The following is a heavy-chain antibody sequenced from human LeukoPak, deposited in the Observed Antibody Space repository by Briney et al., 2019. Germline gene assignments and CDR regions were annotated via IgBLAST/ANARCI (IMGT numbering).Heavy chain of an antibody. CDR3: ARDTLRYGDYQLFDY. D-gene: IGHD4-17*01. Sequence: GASVKVSCKASGYTFTSYYMHWVRQAPGQGLEWMGIINPSGGSTSYAQKFQGRVTMTRDTSASTAYMELSSLRSEDTAVYYCARDTLRYGDYQLFDYWGQGTLVTVSS. V-gene: IGHV1-46*01. J-gene: IGHJ4*02. CDR1: GYTFTSYY. CDR2: INPSGGST.